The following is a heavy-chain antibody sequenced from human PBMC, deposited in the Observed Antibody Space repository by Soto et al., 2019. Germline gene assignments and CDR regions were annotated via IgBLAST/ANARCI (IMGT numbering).Heavy chain of an antibody. D-gene: IGHD4-17*01. Sequence: PSETLSLTCAVYGGSFSGYYWSWIRQPPGKGLEWIGEINHSGSTNYNPSLKSRVTISVDTSKNQFSLKLSSVTAADTAVYYCARFLGVDYGDYEAYFDYCGQGNLVTVSS. V-gene: IGHV4-34*01. CDR3: ARFLGVDYGDYEAYFDY. CDR2: INHSGST. CDR1: GGSFSGYY. J-gene: IGHJ4*02.